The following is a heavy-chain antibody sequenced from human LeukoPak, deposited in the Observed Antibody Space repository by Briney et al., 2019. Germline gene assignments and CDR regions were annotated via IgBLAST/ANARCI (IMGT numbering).Heavy chain of an antibody. CDR1: GFTFSSYA. CDR2: IWSDGSTK. CDR3: ARDTSSSWYYFDH. V-gene: IGHV3-33*08. Sequence: AGGSLRLSCAASGFTFSSYAMSWVRQAPGKGLEWVAVIWSDGSTKYYAESVQGRFTISRDTSKNRLYLQLNSLRVEDTAVFYCARDTSSSWYYFDHWGQGTLVTVSS. J-gene: IGHJ4*02. D-gene: IGHD6-13*01.